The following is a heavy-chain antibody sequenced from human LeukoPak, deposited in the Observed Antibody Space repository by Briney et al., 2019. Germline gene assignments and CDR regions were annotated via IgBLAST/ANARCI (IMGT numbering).Heavy chain of an antibody. V-gene: IGHV3-30-3*01. CDR2: ISYDGINK. Sequence: PGESLRLSCGASGFTFSNYVIHWVRQAPGKGLEWLAVISYDGINKYYADSVKGRFTISRDQSNTTVDLQMDSLGGADTAVYYCARSPTYYYMDVWGKGTTVTVSS. CDR1: GFTFSNYV. J-gene: IGHJ6*03. CDR3: ARSPTYYYMDV.